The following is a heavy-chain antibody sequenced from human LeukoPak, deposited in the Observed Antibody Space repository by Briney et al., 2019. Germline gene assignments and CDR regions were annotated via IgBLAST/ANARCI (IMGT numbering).Heavy chain of an antibody. V-gene: IGHV4-30-4*01. J-gene: IGHJ6*02. Sequence: SETLSLTCTVSGGSITSGDYYWSWIRQPPGKGLEWIAYMYYSGSTYYNPSLKSRVTMSADTSKNQFSLKLSSVTAADTAVYYCARGRNNHYYRYYGMDVWGQGTTVTVSS. CDR2: MYYSGST. CDR1: GGSITSGDYY. D-gene: IGHD1-14*01. CDR3: ARGRNNHYYRYYGMDV.